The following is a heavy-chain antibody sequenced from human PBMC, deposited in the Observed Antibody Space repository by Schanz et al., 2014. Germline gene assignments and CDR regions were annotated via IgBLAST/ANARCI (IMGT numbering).Heavy chain of an antibody. CDR3: ARRASCSRIGCPFDS. D-gene: IGHD2-2*01. CDR1: GFTFSSYA. Sequence: EQLLESGGGLVQPGGSLRLSCAASGFTFSSYAMSWVRQAPGKGLEWVSALSGSGGSTYYADSVKGRFTISRDNSKNTLYLQMNSLKTEDTAMYYCARRASCSRIGCPFDSWGQGTLVTVSS. J-gene: IGHJ4*02. CDR2: LSGSGGST. V-gene: IGHV3-23*01.